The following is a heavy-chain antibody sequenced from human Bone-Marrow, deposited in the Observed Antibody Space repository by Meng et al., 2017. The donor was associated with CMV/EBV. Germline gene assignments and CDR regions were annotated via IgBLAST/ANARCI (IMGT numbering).Heavy chain of an antibody. CDR3: ARTSPGIAARLGFDY. J-gene: IGHJ4*02. CDR2: IYSGGST. CDR1: GFTVSSYY. Sequence: GESLKIFCAASGFTVSSYYMSWVRQATGQGLAWVSVIYSGGSTYYADSVKGRFTISRDNSKNTLYLQMNSLRAEDTAVYYCARTSPGIAARLGFDYWGQGTLVTVSS. D-gene: IGHD6-6*01. V-gene: IGHV3-66*02.